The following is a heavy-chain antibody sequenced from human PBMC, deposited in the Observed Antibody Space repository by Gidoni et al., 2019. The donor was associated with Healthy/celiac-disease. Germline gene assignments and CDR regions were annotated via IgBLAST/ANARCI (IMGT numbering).Heavy chain of an antibody. CDR3: ARGLRNVVVPAAIPVGFDY. CDR1: GGSFSGSY. V-gene: IGHV4-34*01. CDR2: INHSGST. D-gene: IGHD2-2*02. J-gene: IGHJ4*02. Sequence: QVQLQQWGAGLLKPSQTLSLPCAVYGGSFSGSYWSWIRQPPGKGLEGIGEINHSGSTNYNPSLKGRVTISVDTSKNQFSLKLSSVTAADTAVYYCARGLRNVVVPAAIPVGFDYWGQGTLVTVSS.